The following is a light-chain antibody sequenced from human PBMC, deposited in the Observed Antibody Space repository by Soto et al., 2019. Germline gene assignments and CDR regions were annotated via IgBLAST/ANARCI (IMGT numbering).Light chain of an antibody. CDR3: QQANSFPLT. V-gene: IGKV1-12*01. J-gene: IGKJ4*01. Sequence: DIQMTQSPSSLSASVGDRATLTCRASQGISSWLDWYQQKPGKAPKLLIYAAASLQSGGPSRFSGSGSGTDFTLTISSLQPEDFSTDYCQQANSFPLTFGGGTKVDI. CDR1: QGISSW. CDR2: AAA.